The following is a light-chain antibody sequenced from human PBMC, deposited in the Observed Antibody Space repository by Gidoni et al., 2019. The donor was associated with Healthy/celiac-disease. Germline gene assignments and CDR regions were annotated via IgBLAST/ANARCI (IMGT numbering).Light chain of an antibody. CDR3: QQRSNWIT. V-gene: IGKV3-11*01. CDR2: DAS. CDR1: QSVSSY. J-gene: IGKJ5*01. Sequence: EIVSTQSPATLSLSPGERATLSCRASQSVSSYLAWYQQKPGQAPRLLIYDASNRATGIPARFSGIESGTDFTLTISSLGPEDFAVYYGQQRSNWITFGQGTRLEIK.